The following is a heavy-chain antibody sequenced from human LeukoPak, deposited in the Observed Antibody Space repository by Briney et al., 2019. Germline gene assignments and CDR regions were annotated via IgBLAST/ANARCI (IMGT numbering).Heavy chain of an antibody. V-gene: IGHV3-30*02. CDR3: AKEGLGYCSSTSCSSFDY. Sequence: PGGSLRLSCAASGFTFSSYGMHWVRQAPGKGLEWVAFIRYDGSNKYYADSVKGRFTISRDNSKNTLYLQMNSLRAEDTAVYYCAKEGLGYCSSTSCSSFDYWGQGTLVTVS. CDR2: IRYDGSNK. J-gene: IGHJ4*02. CDR1: GFTFSSYG. D-gene: IGHD2-2*01.